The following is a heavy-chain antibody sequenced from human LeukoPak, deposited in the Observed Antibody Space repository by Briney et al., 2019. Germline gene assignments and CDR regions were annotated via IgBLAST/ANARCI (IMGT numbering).Heavy chain of an antibody. CDR3: AAGYSSSWAYYYYYMDV. CDR2: IYTSGST. Sequence: SETLSLTCTVSGGSIRSYYWSWIRQPAGKGLEWIGRIYTSGSTNYNPSLKSRVTMSVDTSKNQFSLKLSSVTAADTAVYYCAAGYSSSWAYYYYYMDVWGKGTTVTVSS. CDR1: GGSIRSYY. V-gene: IGHV4-4*07. D-gene: IGHD6-13*01. J-gene: IGHJ6*03.